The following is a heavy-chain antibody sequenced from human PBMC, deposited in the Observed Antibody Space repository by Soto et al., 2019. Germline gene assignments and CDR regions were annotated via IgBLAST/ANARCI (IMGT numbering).Heavy chain of an antibody. CDR3: ARDKPDGWFDP. CDR2: IIPILGIA. Sequence: QVQLVQSGAEVKKPGSSVKVSCTASGGTFSSYTISWVRQAPGQGLEWMGRIIPILGIANYAQKFQGRVTITADKSTSTAYMELSSLRSEDTAVYYCARDKPDGWFDPWGQGTLVTVSS. J-gene: IGHJ5*02. V-gene: IGHV1-69*08. CDR1: GGTFSSYT.